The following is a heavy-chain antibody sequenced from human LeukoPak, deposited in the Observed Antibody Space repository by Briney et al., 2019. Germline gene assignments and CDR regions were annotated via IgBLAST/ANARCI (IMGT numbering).Heavy chain of an antibody. Sequence: PSETLSLTCTVSGGSVSSRTYYWGWIRQPPGKGLEWIGEINHSGSTNYNPSLKSRVTISVDTSKNQFSLKLSSVTAADTAVYYCARVFGYYYYYGMDVWGQGTTVTVSS. V-gene: IGHV4-39*07. J-gene: IGHJ6*02. CDR1: GGSVSSRTYY. CDR3: ARVFGYYYYYGMDV. D-gene: IGHD3-10*01. CDR2: INHSGST.